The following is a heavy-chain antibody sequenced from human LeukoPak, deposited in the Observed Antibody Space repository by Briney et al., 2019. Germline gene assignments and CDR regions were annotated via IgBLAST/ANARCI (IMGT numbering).Heavy chain of an antibody. CDR2: IYYSGST. CDR1: GCSISSYY. V-gene: IGHV4-59*01. D-gene: IGHD6-13*01. J-gene: IGHJ1*01. CDR3: ASSSSWYGVGYFQH. Sequence: PSETLSLTCTVSGCSISSYYWSWIRQPPGKGLEWIGYIYYSGSTNYNPSLKSRVTISVDTSNNQFSLKLSSVTAADTAVYYCASSSSWYGVGYFQHWGQGTLVTVSS.